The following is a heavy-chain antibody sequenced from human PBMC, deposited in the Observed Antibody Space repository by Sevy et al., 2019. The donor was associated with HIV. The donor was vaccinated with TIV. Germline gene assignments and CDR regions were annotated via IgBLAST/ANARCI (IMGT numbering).Heavy chain of an antibody. CDR3: ANAYSGSYSHSYLYALDV. CDR1: GFSFSYYD. D-gene: IGHD1-26*01. CDR2: ISHDGINE. Sequence: GGSLRLSCIGSGFSFSYYDIHWVRQSPGKGLDWVALISHDGINEYYADSVKGRFTISRDNSKNTVYLEMNSLRNEDTATYFCANAYSGSYSHSYLYALDVWGQGTTVTVSS. V-gene: IGHV3-30*18. J-gene: IGHJ6*02.